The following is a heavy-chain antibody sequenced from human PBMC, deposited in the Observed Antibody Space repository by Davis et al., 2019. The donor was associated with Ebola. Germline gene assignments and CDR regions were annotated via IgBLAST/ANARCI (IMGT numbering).Heavy chain of an antibody. CDR1: GYSFTSYW. J-gene: IGHJ4*02. CDR2: IDPSDSYT. V-gene: IGHV5-10-1*01. D-gene: IGHD6-13*01. Sequence: PGGSLRLSCEGSGYSFTSYWISWVRQMPGKGLEWMGRIDPSDSYTNYSPSFQGHVTISADKSISTAYLQWSSLKASDTAMYYCARHGQQLDPWYFDYWGQGTLVTVSS. CDR3: ARHGQQLDPWYFDY.